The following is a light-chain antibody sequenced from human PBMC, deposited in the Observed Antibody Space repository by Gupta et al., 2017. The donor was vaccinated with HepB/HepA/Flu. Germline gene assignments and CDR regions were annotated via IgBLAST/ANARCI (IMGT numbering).Light chain of an antibody. V-gene: IGKV2-30*01. J-gene: IGKJ4*01. CDR3: VQGTHWPT. Sequence: DVVLTQSPLSLPVTLGQPASTSCRSSQSLVFSDVNTFLHWFQQRPGQSPRRLLYQVSKRDSGVPERFSGSGSGTDFTLRISRVEAEDVAIYYCVQGTHWPTFGGGTKVEIK. CDR1: QSLVFSDVNTF. CDR2: QVS.